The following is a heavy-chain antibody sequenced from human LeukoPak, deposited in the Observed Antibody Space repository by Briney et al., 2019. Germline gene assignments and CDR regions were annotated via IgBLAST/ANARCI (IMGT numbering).Heavy chain of an antibody. CDR1: GFTFSSYA. Sequence: PGGSLRLSCAASGFTFSSYAMSWVRQAPGKGLEWVSAISGSGGSTYYADSVKGRFTISRDNSKNTLYLQMNSLRAEDTAVYYCAKDYGSDYGDYFLYWYFDLWGRGTLVTVSS. J-gene: IGHJ2*01. D-gene: IGHD4-17*01. V-gene: IGHV3-23*01. CDR2: ISGSGGST. CDR3: AKDYGSDYGDYFLYWYFDL.